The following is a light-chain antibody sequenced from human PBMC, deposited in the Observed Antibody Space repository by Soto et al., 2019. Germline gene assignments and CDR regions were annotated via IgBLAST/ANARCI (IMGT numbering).Light chain of an antibody. Sequence: EIVLTQSPATLSLSPGERATLSCRASQSVRSFLAWYQQKPGQAPRLLIYDASDSATGSPARFSGSGSGTDFTLTISRLEPEDFAVYYWQPRNNRPLTFGPGTKVDIK. CDR3: QPRNNRPLT. CDR1: QSVRSF. CDR2: DAS. V-gene: IGKV3-11*01. J-gene: IGKJ3*01.